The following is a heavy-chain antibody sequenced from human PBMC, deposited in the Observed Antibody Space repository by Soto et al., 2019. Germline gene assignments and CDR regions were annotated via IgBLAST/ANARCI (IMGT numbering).Heavy chain of an antibody. D-gene: IGHD5-18*01. Sequence: SLRLSCAASGFTFSSYWMHWIRQAPGKGLVWVSRINSDGSSTSYADSVKGRFTISRDNAKNTLYLQMNSLRAEDTAVYYCARLGYSYGTSFDYWGQGTLVTVSS. V-gene: IGHV3-74*01. J-gene: IGHJ4*02. CDR1: GFTFSSYW. CDR3: ARLGYSYGTSFDY. CDR2: INSDGSST.